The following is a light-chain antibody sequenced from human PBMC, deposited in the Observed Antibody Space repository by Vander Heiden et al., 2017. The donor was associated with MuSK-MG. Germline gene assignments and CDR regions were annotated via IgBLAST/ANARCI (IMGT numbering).Light chain of an antibody. CDR1: SLRTYY. V-gene: IGLV3-19*01. J-gene: IGLJ3*02. CDR2: VKN. Sequence: SSELTQDPAVSVALGQTVRLTCQGDSLRTYYASWYQQKPGQAPILVIYVKNNRPSGIPDRFSGSSSGNTASLTITGAQAEDEADYYCNSRDSSGKHLVFGGGTKLTVL. CDR3: NSRDSSGKHLV.